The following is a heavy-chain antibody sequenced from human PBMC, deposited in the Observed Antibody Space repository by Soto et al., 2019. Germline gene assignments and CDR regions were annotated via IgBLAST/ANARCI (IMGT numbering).Heavy chain of an antibody. Sequence: LRLSCAACGFTFSSYGISWVRQAPEKGLEWVSGISASDGGAYYADSVKGRFTISRDNSENTLYLQMNSLRVEDTAVYYCAKDSDREYFQHWGQGTLVTVSS. CDR1: GFTFSSYG. CDR2: ISASDGGA. J-gene: IGHJ1*01. D-gene: IGHD3-10*01. V-gene: IGHV3-23*01. CDR3: AKDSDREYFQH.